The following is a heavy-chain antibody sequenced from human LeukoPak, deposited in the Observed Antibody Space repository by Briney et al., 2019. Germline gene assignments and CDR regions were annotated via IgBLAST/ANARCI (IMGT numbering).Heavy chain of an antibody. CDR2: IYYSGST. CDR1: GGSISSSSYY. V-gene: IGHV4-39*07. Sequence: KPSETLSLTCTVSGGSISSSSYYWGWIRQPPGKGLEWIGSIYYSGSTYYNPSLKSRVTISVDTSKNQFSLKLSSVTAADTAVYYCARWALITMVRGVLDWFDPWGQGTLVTVSS. CDR3: ARWALITMVRGVLDWFDP. D-gene: IGHD3-10*01. J-gene: IGHJ5*02.